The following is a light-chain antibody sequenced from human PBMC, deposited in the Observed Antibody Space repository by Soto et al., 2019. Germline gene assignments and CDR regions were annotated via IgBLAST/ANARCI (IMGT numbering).Light chain of an antibody. CDR3: QQYNNWWT. V-gene: IGKV3-15*01. J-gene: IGKJ1*01. CDR2: GAS. Sequence: EIVITQSPVTLSVSPGERATLSCRAGQSVSSNLAWYQPRPGQAPRLLIYGASTRATGIPARFTGSGSGTEFTLTISSLPFDDSAVYYCQQYNNWWTFGQGTKVDIK. CDR1: QSVSSN.